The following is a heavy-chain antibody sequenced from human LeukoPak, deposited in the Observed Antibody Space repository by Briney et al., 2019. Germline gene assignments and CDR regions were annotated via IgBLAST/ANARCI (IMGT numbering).Heavy chain of an antibody. CDR3: AKAYSSSWYYFDY. CDR2: ISYDGSNK. J-gene: IGHJ4*02. CDR1: GFTFSSYG. D-gene: IGHD6-13*01. V-gene: IGHV3-30*18. Sequence: PGGSLRLSCAASGFTFSSYGMHWVRQAPGKGLEWVAVISYDGSNKYYAGSVKGRFTISRDNSKNTLYLQMNSLRAEDTAVYYCAKAYSSSWYYFDYWGQGTLVTVSS.